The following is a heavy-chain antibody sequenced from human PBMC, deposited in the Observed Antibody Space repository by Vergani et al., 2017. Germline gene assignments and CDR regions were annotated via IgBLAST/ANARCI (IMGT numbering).Heavy chain of an antibody. Sequence: EVQLVESGGGLVQPGGSLRLSCAASGFTFSSYSMNWVRQAPGKGLEWVSYISSRSSTIYYADSVKGRFTISRDNAKNSLYLQMNSLRAEDTAVYYCARVGSYDYVWGSYRPDYWGQGTLVTVPS. CDR2: ISSRSSTI. CDR1: GFTFSSYS. V-gene: IGHV3-48*01. D-gene: IGHD3-16*02. CDR3: ARVGSYDYVWGSYRPDY. J-gene: IGHJ4*02.